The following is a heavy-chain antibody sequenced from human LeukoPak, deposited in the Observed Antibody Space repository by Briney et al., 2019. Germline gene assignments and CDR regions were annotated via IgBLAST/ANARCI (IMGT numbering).Heavy chain of an antibody. CDR3: AKATAGYDY. J-gene: IGHJ4*02. D-gene: IGHD5-18*01. Sequence: PGGSLRLSCAASGFTSSTYAMSWVRQAPGKGLEWVSGISGSGGSTYYADSVKGRFTISRDNSKNTLYLQMNSLRAEDTAVYYCAKATAGYDYWGQGTLVTVSS. V-gene: IGHV3-23*01. CDR2: ISGSGGST. CDR1: GFTSSTYA.